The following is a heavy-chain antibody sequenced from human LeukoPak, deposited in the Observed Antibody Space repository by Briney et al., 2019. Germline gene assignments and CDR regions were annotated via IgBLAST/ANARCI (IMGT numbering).Heavy chain of an antibody. CDR1: GFTFSVYS. D-gene: IGHD2-21*01. CDR2: IRDGNSI. Sequence: TGGSLRLSCAASGFTFSVYSMNWVRQAPGKGLEWIAYIRDGNSIYYADSVKGRFTISRDNAKNSLYLQMNSLRDEDTAVYYCARDYAYALDIWGLGTMVTVSS. CDR3: ARDYAYALDI. V-gene: IGHV3-48*02. J-gene: IGHJ3*02.